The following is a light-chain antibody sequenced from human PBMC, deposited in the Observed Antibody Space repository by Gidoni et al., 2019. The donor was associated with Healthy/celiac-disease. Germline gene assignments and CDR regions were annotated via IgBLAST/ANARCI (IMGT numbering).Light chain of an antibody. V-gene: IGLV3-25*03. Sequence: SYELTQPPSVSVSPGQTARITCSGDALPKQYAYWYQQKPGQAPVLVIYKDSERPSGIPERFSGSSSGTTVTLTISGVQAEDEAAYYCQSADSRGPYPVFGGGPKLTVL. CDR2: KDS. CDR3: QSADSRGPYPV. CDR1: ALPKQY. J-gene: IGLJ2*01.